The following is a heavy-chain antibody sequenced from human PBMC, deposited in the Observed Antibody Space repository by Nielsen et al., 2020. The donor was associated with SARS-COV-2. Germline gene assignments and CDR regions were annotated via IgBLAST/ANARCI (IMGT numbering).Heavy chain of an antibody. CDR3: ARRGVRYGDFYGMDV. Sequence: SETLSLTCTVSGGSISSSSYYWGWIRQPPRKGLEWIGSIYYSGSTYYNPSLKSRVTISVDTSKNQFSLKLSSVTAADTAVYYCARRGVRYGDFYGMDVWGQGTTVTVSS. CDR2: IYYSGST. J-gene: IGHJ6*02. CDR1: GGSISSSSYY. V-gene: IGHV4-39*01. D-gene: IGHD4-17*01.